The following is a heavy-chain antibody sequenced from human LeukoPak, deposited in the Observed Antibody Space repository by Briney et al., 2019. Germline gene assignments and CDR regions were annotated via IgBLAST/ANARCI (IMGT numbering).Heavy chain of an antibody. CDR1: GGSITSHY. Sequence: PSETLSLTCTVSGGSITSHYWSWIRQPLGKGLEWIAYVLDSVRTKDNPSLQSRLTLSADTSKNQFSLRLSSVTAADTAVYYCATLKRGSIYGYFDFWGQGIKGTVSS. V-gene: IGHV4-59*11. CDR2: VLDSVRT. CDR3: ATLKRGSIYGYFDF. D-gene: IGHD5-18*01. J-gene: IGHJ4*02.